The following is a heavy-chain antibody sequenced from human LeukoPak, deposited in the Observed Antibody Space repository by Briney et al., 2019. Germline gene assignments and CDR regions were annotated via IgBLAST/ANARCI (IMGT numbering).Heavy chain of an antibody. CDR2: ISSSSSTI. D-gene: IGHD1-26*01. Sequence: GGSLRLSCAASGFTFSSYSMNWVRQAPGKGLEWVSYISSSSSTIYYADSVKGRFTISRDNAKNSLYLQMNSLRAEDTAVYYCARSPGRRYFDLWGRGTLVTVSS. CDR1: GFTFSSYS. CDR3: ARSPGRRYFDL. J-gene: IGHJ2*01. V-gene: IGHV3-48*01.